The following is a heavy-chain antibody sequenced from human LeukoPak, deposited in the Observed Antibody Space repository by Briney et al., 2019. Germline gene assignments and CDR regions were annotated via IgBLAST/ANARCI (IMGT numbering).Heavy chain of an antibody. CDR3: AKYDILTGYYGERTGFDY. CDR1: GFTFSSYA. Sequence: GGSLRLSCAASGFTFSSYAMHWVRQAPGKGLEWVAVISYDGSNKYYADSVKGRFTISRDNSKNTLYLQMNSLRAEDTAVYYCAKYDILTGYYGERTGFDYWGQGTLVTVSS. J-gene: IGHJ4*02. V-gene: IGHV3-30-3*02. CDR2: ISYDGSNK. D-gene: IGHD3-9*01.